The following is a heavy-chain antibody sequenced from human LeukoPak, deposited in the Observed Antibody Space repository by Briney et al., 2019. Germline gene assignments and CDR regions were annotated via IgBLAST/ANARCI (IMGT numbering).Heavy chain of an antibody. CDR3: AKDLNDIVVVETDY. V-gene: IGHV3-23*01. CDR1: GFTFSSYA. CDR2: ISGSGGST. Sequence: PGGSLRLSCAASGFTFSSYAMSWVRQAPGKGLEWVSAISGSGGSTYYADSVKGWFTISRDNSKNTLYLQMNSLRAEDTAVYYCAKDLNDIVVVETDYWGQGTLVTVSS. D-gene: IGHD2-2*01. J-gene: IGHJ4*02.